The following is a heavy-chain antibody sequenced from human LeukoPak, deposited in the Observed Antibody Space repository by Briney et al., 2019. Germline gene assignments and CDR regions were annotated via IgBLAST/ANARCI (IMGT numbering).Heavy chain of an antibody. CDR3: ARTGSSGWYYFDY. J-gene: IGHJ4*02. CDR1: GFTFSSYS. D-gene: IGHD6-19*01. V-gene: IGHV3-21*01. Sequence: GGSLRLSCAASGFTFSSYSMTWVRQAPGKGLEWVSSISSSSSYIYYADSVKGRFTISRDNAKNSLYLQMNSLRAEDTAVYYCARTGSSGWYYFDYWGQGTLVTVSS. CDR2: ISSSSSYI.